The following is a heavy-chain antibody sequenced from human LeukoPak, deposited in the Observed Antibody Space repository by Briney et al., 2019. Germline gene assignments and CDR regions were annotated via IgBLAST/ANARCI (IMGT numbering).Heavy chain of an antibody. CDR2: ISHSGDSP. V-gene: IGHV3-23*01. CDR3: ARSMVRGVMPVDY. Sequence: GGSLRLSCAASGFSFSSYGMSWVRQAPGKGLEWVSGISHSGDSPYYADSVKGRFTISRDNSKNTLFLQMDSLRAEDTAVYYCARSMVRGVMPVDYWGQGTLVTVSS. D-gene: IGHD3-10*01. J-gene: IGHJ4*02. CDR1: GFSFSSYG.